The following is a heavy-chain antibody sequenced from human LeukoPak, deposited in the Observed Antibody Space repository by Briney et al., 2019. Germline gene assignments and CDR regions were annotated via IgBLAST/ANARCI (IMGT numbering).Heavy chain of an antibody. D-gene: IGHD3-10*01. CDR1: GGSIGSDY. Sequence: ASETLSLTCTVSGGSIGSDYWTWIRQPPGKGLEYIGYIYYTGGTNYNPSLKSRVTMSVDTSKNQFSLKLSSVTAADTAVYYCARDLGITMVRGVIRGGPNWFDPWGQGTLVTVSS. CDR2: IYYTGGT. J-gene: IGHJ5*02. CDR3: ARDLGITMVRGVIRGGPNWFDP. V-gene: IGHV4-59*12.